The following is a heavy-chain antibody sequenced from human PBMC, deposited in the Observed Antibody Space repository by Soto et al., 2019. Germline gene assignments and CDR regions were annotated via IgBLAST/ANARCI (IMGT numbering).Heavy chain of an antibody. CDR1: GFILSDCA. Sequence: EVQLVESGGGLVQPGGSLRLSCATSGFILSDCAMNWVRQAPGKGLEWVSYISSSSSVIDYADSVKGRFTVSRDNAGNSLYLQMNSLREEDTCVYYCARDLNWGSNFYYYMVFWGKGTTVTVSS. J-gene: IGHJ6*03. CDR3: ARDLNWGSNFYYYMVF. CDR2: ISSSSSVI. V-gene: IGHV3-48*02. D-gene: IGHD3-16*01.